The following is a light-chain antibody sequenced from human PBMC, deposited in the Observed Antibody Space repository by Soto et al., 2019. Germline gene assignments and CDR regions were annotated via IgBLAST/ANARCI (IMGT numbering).Light chain of an antibody. CDR2: GNN. J-gene: IGLJ1*01. V-gene: IGLV1-44*01. CDR3: AAWDDSLNGYV. CDR1: SSNIGSNT. Sequence: QSVLTQPPSASGTPGQRVTISCSGSSSNIGSNTVNWYQQLPGTAPKLLIYGNNQRPSGVPDRFSGSKSDTSASLAISGLHSDDEADYYCAAWDDSLNGYVFGTGTKVTVL.